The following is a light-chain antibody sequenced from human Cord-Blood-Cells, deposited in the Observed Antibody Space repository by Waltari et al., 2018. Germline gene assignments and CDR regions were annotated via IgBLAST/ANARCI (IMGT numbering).Light chain of an antibody. CDR2: KAS. Sequence: DIQMTQYPSTLSASVGDRVTITCRASQSISSWLAWYQQKSGKAPKLLIYKASSLESGVPSRFSCSGSVTEFTLTISSLQPDDCATYYCQQYKTFGQGTKVEIK. CDR3: QQYKT. J-gene: IGKJ1*01. V-gene: IGKV1-5*03. CDR1: QSISSW.